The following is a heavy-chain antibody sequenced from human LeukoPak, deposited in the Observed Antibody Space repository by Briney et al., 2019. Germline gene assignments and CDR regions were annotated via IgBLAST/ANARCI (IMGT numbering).Heavy chain of an antibody. Sequence: GASLRLSCAASGFTFSNYGMSWVRQAPGKGLEWVSTVSGSGSNTYYADSVKGRLTISRDNSKSTLYLQMNSLRAEDTAVYYCAKTIATATTGIWGQGTLVTVSS. J-gene: IGHJ4*02. CDR1: GFTFSNYG. D-gene: IGHD6-13*01. V-gene: IGHV3-23*01. CDR3: AKTIATATTGI. CDR2: VSGSGSNT.